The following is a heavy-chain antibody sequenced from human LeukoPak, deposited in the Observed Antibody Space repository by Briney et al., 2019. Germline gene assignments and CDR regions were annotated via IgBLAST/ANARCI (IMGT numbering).Heavy chain of an antibody. CDR3: ARDRKKYYYDSSGSGH. V-gene: IGHV1-18*01. Sequence: ASVKVSCKASGYTFTSYGISWVRQAPGQGLEWMGWISAYNGNTNYAQKLQGRVTMTTDTSTSTAYMELRSLRSDDTAVYYCARDRKKYYYDSSGSGHWGQGTLVTVSS. CDR1: GYTFTSYG. CDR2: ISAYNGNT. J-gene: IGHJ4*02. D-gene: IGHD3-22*01.